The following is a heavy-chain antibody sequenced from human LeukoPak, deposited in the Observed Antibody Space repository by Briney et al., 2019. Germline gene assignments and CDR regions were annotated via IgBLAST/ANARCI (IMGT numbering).Heavy chain of an antibody. CDR1: GGSFSCYY. Sequence: SETLSLTCAVYGGSFSCYYWSWIRQAPGKGLEWIGEINHSGNTNYNPSLKSRVTISVDTSKNQFSLKLSSVTAADTAVYYCVTEPGYCTGGRCYGGWFDPWGQGTLVTVSS. CDR3: VTEPGYCTGGRCYGGWFDP. CDR2: INHSGNT. J-gene: IGHJ5*02. V-gene: IGHV4-34*01. D-gene: IGHD2-15*01.